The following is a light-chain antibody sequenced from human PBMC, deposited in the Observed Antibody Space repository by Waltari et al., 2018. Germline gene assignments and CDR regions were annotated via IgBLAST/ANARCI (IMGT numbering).Light chain of an antibody. CDR1: QSVSSN. CDR3: QQYNNWLRIT. V-gene: IGKV3-15*01. Sequence: EIVMTQSPATLSVSPGERATLSCRASQSVSSNLAWYQQKPGQAPRLLIYGASTRATGIPAGFSGSGSGTEFTLTISSLQSEDFAVYYCQQYNNWLRITFGGGTKVEIK. J-gene: IGKJ4*01. CDR2: GAS.